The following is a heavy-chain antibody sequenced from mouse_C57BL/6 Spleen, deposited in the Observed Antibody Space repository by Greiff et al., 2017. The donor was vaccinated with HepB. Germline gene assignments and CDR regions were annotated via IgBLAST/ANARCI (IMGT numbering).Heavy chain of an antibody. CDR1: GYTFTDYY. D-gene: IGHD4-1*01. V-gene: IGHV1-26*01. CDR2: INPNNGGT. CDR3: ASLGNWDDYFDY. Sequence: VQLQQSGPELVKPGASVKISCKASGYTFTDYYMNWVKQSHGKSLEWIGDINPNNGGTSYNQKFKGKATLTVDKSSSTAYMELRSLTSEDSAVYYCASLGNWDDYFDYWGQGTTLTVSS. J-gene: IGHJ2*01.